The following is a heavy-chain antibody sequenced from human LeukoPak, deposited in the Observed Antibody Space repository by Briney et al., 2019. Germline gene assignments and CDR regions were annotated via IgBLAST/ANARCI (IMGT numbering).Heavy chain of an antibody. CDR2: INKDGRQT. Sequence: GGSLRLSCVVSGFTFSTSWMAWVRQAPGKGLEWLANINKDGRQTYYVDSMKGRFTISRDNAENSLHLQMNSLRAEDTAVYYCATSLDAPGNYWGQGSLVTVSS. CDR1: GFTFSTSW. V-gene: IGHV3-7*01. J-gene: IGHJ4*02. D-gene: IGHD6-13*01. CDR3: ATSLDAPGNY.